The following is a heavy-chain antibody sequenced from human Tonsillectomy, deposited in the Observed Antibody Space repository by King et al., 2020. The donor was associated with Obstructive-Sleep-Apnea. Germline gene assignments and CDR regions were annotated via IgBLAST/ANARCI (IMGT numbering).Heavy chain of an antibody. D-gene: IGHD4-17*01. CDR1: GGSFSVYS. CDR3: ASGEVYYGDYDY. CDR2: INHSGSA. Sequence: VQLQQWGAGLLKPSETLSLTCAVYGGSFSVYSLSWIRQPPGKGLEWIGEINHSGSATYNPSLKNRVTISVDTSKNHFPLKLSSVTAADTAVYYCASGEVYYGDYDYWGQGTLVTVSS. V-gene: IGHV4-34*01. J-gene: IGHJ4*02.